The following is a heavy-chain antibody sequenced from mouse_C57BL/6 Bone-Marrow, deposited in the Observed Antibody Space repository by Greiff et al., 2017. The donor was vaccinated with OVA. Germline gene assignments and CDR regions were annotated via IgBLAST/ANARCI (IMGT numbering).Heavy chain of an antibody. CDR1: GFTFSSYG. Sequence: VQLKESGGDLVKPGGSLKLSCAASGFTFSSYGMSWVRQTQDKRLEWVATISSGGSYTYYPDSVKGRFTISRDNAKNTLYMQMSSLKSEDTAMYYCARQRGSWFAYWGQGPLVTVSA. V-gene: IGHV5-6*01. J-gene: IGHJ3*01. CDR2: ISSGGSYT. CDR3: ARQRGSWFAY.